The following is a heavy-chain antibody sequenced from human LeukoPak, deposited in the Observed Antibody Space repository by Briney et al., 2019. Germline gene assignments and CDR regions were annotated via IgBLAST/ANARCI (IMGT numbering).Heavy chain of an antibody. CDR3: AIQGGAAEYYYCYMDV. D-gene: IGHD6-13*01. J-gene: IGHJ6*03. Sequence: ESLKISCKGSGYSFTSYSIGWVRQMPGKGLEWMGVISTGESDTQYSPCFQGQVSISADKTISTAYLQWSSMKASETAMYYCAIQGGAAEYYYCYMDVWGKGTTVTVSS. CDR2: ISTGESDT. V-gene: IGHV5-51*01. CDR1: GYSFTSYS.